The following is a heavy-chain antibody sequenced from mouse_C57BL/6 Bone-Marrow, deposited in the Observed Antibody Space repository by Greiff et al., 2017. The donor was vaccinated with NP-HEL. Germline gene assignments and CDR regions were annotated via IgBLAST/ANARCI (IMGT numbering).Heavy chain of an antibody. Sequence: VQLQQSGAELVRPGASVKLSCTASGFNIKDDYMHWVKQRPEQGLEWIGWIDPENGDTEYASKFQGKATITADTNSNTAYLQLSSLTSEDTAVYYCTNGSLFDYWGQGTTLTVSS. CDR1: GFNIKDDY. J-gene: IGHJ2*01. CDR2: IDPENGDT. D-gene: IGHD1-1*01. CDR3: TNGSLFDY. V-gene: IGHV14-4*01.